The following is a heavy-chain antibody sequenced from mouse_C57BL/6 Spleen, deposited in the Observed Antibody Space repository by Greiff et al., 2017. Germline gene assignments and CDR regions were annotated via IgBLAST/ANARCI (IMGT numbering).Heavy chain of an antibody. CDR1: GYSITSGYY. Sequence: DVKLQESGPGLVKPSQSLSLTCSVTGYSITSGYYWNWIRQFPGNKLEWMGYISYDGSNNYNPSLKNRISITRDTSKNQFFLKLNSVTTEDTATYYCASRYYGSSYWYFDVWGTGTTVTVSS. CDR2: ISYDGSN. D-gene: IGHD1-1*01. CDR3: ASRYYGSSYWYFDV. V-gene: IGHV3-6*01. J-gene: IGHJ1*03.